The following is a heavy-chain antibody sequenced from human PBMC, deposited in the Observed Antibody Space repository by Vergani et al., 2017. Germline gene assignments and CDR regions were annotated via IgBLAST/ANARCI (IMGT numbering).Heavy chain of an antibody. CDR1: GFTFSSYR. V-gene: IGHV3-7*01. D-gene: IGHD6-19*01. CDR2: IKQDGSEK. J-gene: IGHJ3*02. Sequence: EVQLVESGGGLVQSGGSLRLSCAVSGFTFSSYRMSCVRQAPGKGLEWVANIKQDGSEKYYVDSVKGRFTISRDNAKNSLYLQMNSLRAEDTAVYYCARESSSGWTVGAFDIWGQGTMVTVSS. CDR3: ARESSSGWTVGAFDI.